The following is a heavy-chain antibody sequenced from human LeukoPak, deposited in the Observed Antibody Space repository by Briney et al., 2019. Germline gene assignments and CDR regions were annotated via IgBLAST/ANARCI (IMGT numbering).Heavy chain of an antibody. CDR3: AGATRNDFWSGYYPYNWFDP. D-gene: IGHD3-3*01. CDR1: GYSISSGYY. V-gene: IGHV4-38-2*02. J-gene: IGHJ5*02. CDR2: IYHSGNT. Sequence: PSETLSLTCTVSGYSISSGYYWGWIRQPPGKGLEWIGSIYHSGNTYYNPSLKSRVTISVDTSKNQFSLKLSSVTAADTAVYYCAGATRNDFWSGYYPYNWFDPWGQGTLVTVSS.